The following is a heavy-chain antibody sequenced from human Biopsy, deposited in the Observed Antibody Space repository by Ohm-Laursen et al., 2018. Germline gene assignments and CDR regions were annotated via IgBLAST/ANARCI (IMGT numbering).Heavy chain of an antibody. V-gene: IGHV4-38-2*01. CDR2: IYYDGIN. CDR3: ARVAGGYAYDYGMDV. D-gene: IGHD5-12*01. J-gene: IGHJ6*02. Sequence: GTLSLTCAVSGYSVTNDYYWGWIRHPPGEGLERIGNIYYDGINYYTPSLKSRVAISVDTSKNQFPLRMTTVTAADTAVYYCARVAGGYAYDYGMDVWGQGTTVIVSS. CDR1: GYSVTNDYY.